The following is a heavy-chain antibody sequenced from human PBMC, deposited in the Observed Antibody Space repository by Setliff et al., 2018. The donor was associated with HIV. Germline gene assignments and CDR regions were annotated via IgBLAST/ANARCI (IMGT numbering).Heavy chain of an antibody. CDR2: INHSGNT. Sequence: KPSETLSLTSAVYGGSFSGYYWFWIRQPPGKGLEWLGEINHSGNTKYKASLKRRVTISVDTSKNQFSLKMRSVTAADTAVYYCVRVPGYSTGASYMDVWGKGTTVTVSS. CDR1: GGSFSGYY. J-gene: IGHJ6*03. D-gene: IGHD6-19*01. CDR3: VRVPGYSTGASYMDV. V-gene: IGHV4-34*01.